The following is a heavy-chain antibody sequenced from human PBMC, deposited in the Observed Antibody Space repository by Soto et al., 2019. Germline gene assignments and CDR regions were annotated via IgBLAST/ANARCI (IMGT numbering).Heavy chain of an antibody. Sequence: GGSLRLSCAASGFTFSSYGMHWVRQAPGKGLEWVAVIWYDGSNKYYADSVKGRFTISRDNSKNTLYLQMNSLRAEDTAVYYWARDLYYGFWGGYRTGYYYYGMDVWGQGTTVTGSS. CDR2: IWYDGSNK. CDR1: GFTFSSYG. V-gene: IGHV3-33*01. CDR3: ARDLYYGFWGGYRTGYYYYGMDV. D-gene: IGHD3-3*01. J-gene: IGHJ6*02.